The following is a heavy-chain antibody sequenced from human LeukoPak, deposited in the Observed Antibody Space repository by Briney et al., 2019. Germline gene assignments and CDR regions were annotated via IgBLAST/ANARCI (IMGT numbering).Heavy chain of an antibody. J-gene: IGHJ4*02. Sequence: GGSLILSCTASGFTFGDYAMSWFRQAPGKGLEWVGFIRSKIYGGTTEDAASVKGRFTISRDDSKSIAYLQMNSLKTEDTAVYYCTRDQYSSGWYDILFDYWGQGTLATVSS. D-gene: IGHD6-19*01. V-gene: IGHV3-49*03. CDR2: IRSKIYGGTT. CDR1: GFTFGDYA. CDR3: TRDQYSSGWYDILFDY.